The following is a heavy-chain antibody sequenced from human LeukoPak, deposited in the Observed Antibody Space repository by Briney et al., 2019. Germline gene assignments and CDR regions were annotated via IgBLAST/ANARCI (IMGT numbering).Heavy chain of an antibody. V-gene: IGHV1-2*02. CDR3: ARGGAIVVVPAAMVS. J-gene: IGHJ4*02. CDR2: INPNSGGT. Sequence: ASVKVSCKASGYTFTGYCMHWVRQAPGQGLEWMGWINPNSGGTNYAQKFQGRVTMTRDTSISTAYMELSRLRSDDTAVYYCARGGAIVVVPAAMVSWGQGTLVTVSS. D-gene: IGHD2-2*01. CDR1: GYTFTGYC.